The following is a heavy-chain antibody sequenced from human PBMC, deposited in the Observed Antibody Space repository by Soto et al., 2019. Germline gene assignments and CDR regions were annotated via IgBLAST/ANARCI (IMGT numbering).Heavy chain of an antibody. CDR2: INHSGST. D-gene: IGHD2-21*01. CDR1: GGSFSGYY. CDR3: ARGRYDVVVIATLQYFQH. Sequence: SETLSLTCAVYGGSFSGYYWSWIRQPPGKGLEWIGEINHSGSTNYNPSLKSRVTISVDTSKNQFSLKLSSVTAADTAVYYCARGRYDVVVIATLQYFQHWGQGTLVTVSS. J-gene: IGHJ1*01. V-gene: IGHV4-34*01.